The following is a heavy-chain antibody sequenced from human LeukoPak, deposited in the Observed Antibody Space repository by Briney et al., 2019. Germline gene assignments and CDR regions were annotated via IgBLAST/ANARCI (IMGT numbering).Heavy chain of an antibody. Sequence: PGGSLRLSCAASGFTFSSYGMSWVRQAPGKGLEWVSAISGSGGSTYYADSVKGRFTISRDNSKNTLYLQMNSLRAEDTAVYYCAKEVSRYYYDSSGYYYHWGQGTLVTVSS. D-gene: IGHD3-22*01. CDR3: AKEVSRYYYDSSGYYYH. J-gene: IGHJ5*02. CDR2: ISGSGGST. V-gene: IGHV3-23*01. CDR1: GFTFSSYG.